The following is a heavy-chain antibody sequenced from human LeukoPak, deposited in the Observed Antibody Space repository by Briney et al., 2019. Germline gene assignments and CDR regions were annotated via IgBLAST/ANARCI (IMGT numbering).Heavy chain of an antibody. V-gene: IGHV4-34*01. CDR3: ARGRVTMVRGVIITPYYYGMDV. D-gene: IGHD3-10*01. CDR1: GGSFSGYY. Sequence: SETLSLTCAVYGGSFSGYYWSWIRQPPGKGLEWIGEINHSGSTNYNPSLKSRVTISVDTSKNQFSLKLSSVTAADTAVYYCARGRVTMVRGVIITPYYYGMDVWGQGTTVTVSS. CDR2: INHSGST. J-gene: IGHJ6*02.